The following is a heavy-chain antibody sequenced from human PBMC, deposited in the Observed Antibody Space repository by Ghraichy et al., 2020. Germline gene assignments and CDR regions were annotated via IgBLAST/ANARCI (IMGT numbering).Heavy chain of an antibody. D-gene: IGHD6-19*01. CDR1: GGSISNYF. J-gene: IGHJ4*02. CDR2: IHYSGST. Sequence: SETLSLTCTVSGGSISNYFWSWIRQPPGKGLEWIGYIHYSGSTNYNPSLKSRVTTSIDTSKNQFSLKLSSVTAADTAVYYCARGDYSSGWYYFDYWGQGTLVTVSS. V-gene: IGHV4-59*01. CDR3: ARGDYSSGWYYFDY.